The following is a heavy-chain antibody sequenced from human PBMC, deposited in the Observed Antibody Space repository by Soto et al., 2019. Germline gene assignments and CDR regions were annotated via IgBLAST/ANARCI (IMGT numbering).Heavy chain of an antibody. D-gene: IGHD3-3*01. CDR3: ARDFAYFDS. CDR2: VYHTGKT. V-gene: IGHV4-61*01. J-gene: IGHJ4*02. Sequence: QVQLQESGPGLVKPSETLSLTCTVSGGSFKSGSYSWSWIRQPPGKVLEWIGYVYHTGKTSYDPSLKSRVSISMDTSKNQFSLNLDSVTAADTVGYFCARDFAYFDSWGQGTLVTVSS. CDR1: GGSFKSGSYS.